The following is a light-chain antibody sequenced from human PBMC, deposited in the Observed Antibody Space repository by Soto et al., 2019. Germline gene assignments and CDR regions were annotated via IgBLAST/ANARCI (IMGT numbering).Light chain of an antibody. V-gene: IGKV3-20*01. CDR3: QQYGSSPRT. Sequence: EIVLTQSPGILSLSPGERATLSCRASQSVSSNYLAWYQQKPGQSPRLLIYVASNTATGIPDRFSGSGSGTDFSLTISRLEPEDFAVYYCQQYGSSPRTFGQGTKVEIK. CDR1: QSVSSNY. CDR2: VAS. J-gene: IGKJ1*01.